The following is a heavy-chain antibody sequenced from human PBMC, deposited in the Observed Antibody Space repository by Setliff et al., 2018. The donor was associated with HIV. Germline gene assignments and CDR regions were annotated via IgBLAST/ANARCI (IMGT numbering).Heavy chain of an antibody. CDR3: ASATMIVVVITEYYFDY. Sequence: ASVKVSCKASGYTFTSYDISWVRQAPGQGLEWMGWISAYNGNTNYAQKLQGRVTMTTDTSTSTAYMELGSLRSDDTAVYYCASATMIVVVITEYYFDYWGQGTLVTVSS. V-gene: IGHV1-18*01. CDR2: ISAYNGNT. D-gene: IGHD3-22*01. CDR1: GYTFTSYD. J-gene: IGHJ4*02.